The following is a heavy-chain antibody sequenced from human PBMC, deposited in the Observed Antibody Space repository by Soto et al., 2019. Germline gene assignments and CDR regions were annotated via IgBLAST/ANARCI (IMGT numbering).Heavy chain of an antibody. D-gene: IGHD6-13*01. CDR2: IYYSGTT. CDR3: ARLAAAVDAFDI. Sequence: SETLSLTCTVSGGSISSYYWSWIRQPPGKGLEWIGYIYYSGTTNYNPSLKSRVTISVDTSKNQFSLKLSSVTAADTAVYFCARLAAAVDAFDIWGQGTLVTVSS. V-gene: IGHV4-59*01. CDR1: GGSISSYY. J-gene: IGHJ3*02.